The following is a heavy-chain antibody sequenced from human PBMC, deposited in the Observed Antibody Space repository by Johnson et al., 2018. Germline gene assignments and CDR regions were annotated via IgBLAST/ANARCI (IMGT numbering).Heavy chain of an antibody. CDR1: GFTFSSYG. CDR3: ASMTGLYGDPNWFDP. Sequence: QVQLVQSGGGVVQPGRSLRLSCAASGFTFSSYGMHWVRQAPGKGLEWVSVIYSGGSTYYADSVKGRFTISRDNAKNSLYLQMNSLRAEDTAVYHCASMTGLYGDPNWFDPWGQGTLVTVSS. CDR2: IYSGGST. D-gene: IGHD4-17*01. J-gene: IGHJ5*02. V-gene: IGHV3-NL1*01.